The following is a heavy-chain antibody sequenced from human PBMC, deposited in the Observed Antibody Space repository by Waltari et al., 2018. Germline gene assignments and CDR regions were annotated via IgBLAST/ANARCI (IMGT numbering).Heavy chain of an antibody. CDR2: IIPILGIA. V-gene: IGHV1-69*04. J-gene: IGHJ6*03. D-gene: IGHD2-15*01. CDR1: GGTFSSYA. Sequence: QVQLVQSGAEVKKPGSSVKVSCKASGGTFSSYAISWVRQAPGQGLEWMGGIIPILGIANYAQKFQGRVTMTADESTSTAYMELSSLRSEDTAVYYCARGVVVVVAATYYYYYMDVWGKGTTVTVSS. CDR3: ARGVVVVVAATYYYYYMDV.